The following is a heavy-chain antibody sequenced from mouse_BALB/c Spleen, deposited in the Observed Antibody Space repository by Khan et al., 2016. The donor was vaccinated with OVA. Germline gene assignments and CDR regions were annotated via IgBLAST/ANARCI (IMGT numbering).Heavy chain of an antibody. V-gene: IGHV1-77*01. D-gene: IGHD3-1*01. CDR3: ARQDSGRADYFDY. CDR2: IYPGSVNT. Sequence: QVQLQQAGAEVVRPGASVRLSCKASGYIFTDYYIQWVKQRTGQGLEWIGEIYPGSVNTYYNEKFKGKATLTADKSSSTAYMQLRSLTSEASAVYCVARQDSGRADYFDYWGQGTALTVSS. J-gene: IGHJ2*01. CDR1: GYIFTDYY.